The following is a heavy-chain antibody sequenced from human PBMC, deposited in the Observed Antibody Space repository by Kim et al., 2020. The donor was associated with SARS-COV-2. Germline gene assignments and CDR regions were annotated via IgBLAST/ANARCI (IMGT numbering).Heavy chain of an antibody. D-gene: IGHD6-19*01. CDR1: GYTFTSYA. V-gene: IGHV1-3*01. CDR3: ARGYSSGWYYRAGHAFDI. Sequence: ASVKVSCKASGYTFTSYAMHWVRQAPGQRLEWMGWINAGNGNTKYSQKFQGRVTINRDTSASTAYMELSSLRSEDTAVYYCARGYSSGWYYRAGHAFDIWGQGTMVTVSS. J-gene: IGHJ3*02. CDR2: INAGNGNT.